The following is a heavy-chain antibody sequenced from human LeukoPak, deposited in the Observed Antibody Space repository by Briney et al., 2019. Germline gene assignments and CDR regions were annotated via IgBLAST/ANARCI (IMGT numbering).Heavy chain of an antibody. J-gene: IGHJ4*02. CDR2: IIPIFGTA. V-gene: IGHV1-69*05. D-gene: IGHD5-24*01. Sequence: SVKVSCKASGGTFSSYAISWVRQAPGQGLEWMGGIIPIFGTANYAQKFQGRVTITTDESTSTAYMEMSSLRSEDTAVYYSARAISRDGYTPFDYWGQGTLVTVSS. CDR3: ARAISRDGYTPFDY. CDR1: GGTFSSYA.